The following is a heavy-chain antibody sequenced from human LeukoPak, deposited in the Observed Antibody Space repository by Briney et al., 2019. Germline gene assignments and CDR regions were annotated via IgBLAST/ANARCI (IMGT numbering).Heavy chain of an antibody. D-gene: IGHD6-13*01. CDR1: GFTVSSNY. CDR2: IYSGGIT. J-gene: IGHJ3*02. Sequence: GGSLRLSCAASGFTVSSNYMSWVRQAPGKGLEWVSVIYSGGITYYADSVKGRFTISRDNSKNTLYLQMNSLRAEDTAVYYCARHSSSWYFAFDIWGQGTMVTVSS. CDR3: ARHSSSWYFAFDI. V-gene: IGHV3-53*01.